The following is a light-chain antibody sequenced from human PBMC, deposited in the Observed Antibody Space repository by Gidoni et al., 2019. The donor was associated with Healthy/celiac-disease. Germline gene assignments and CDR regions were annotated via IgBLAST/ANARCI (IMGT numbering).Light chain of an antibody. J-gene: IGLJ2*01. V-gene: IGLV2-18*02. CDR1: RSDVGSYNR. Sequence: QSALTQPPSVSGSPGQSVTISCTGTRSDVGSYNRVSWYPQPPGTAPKLMIYEVSNRPSGVPDRFSGSKSGNTASLTISGLQAEDEADYYCSSYTSSSTYVVFGGGTKLTVL. CDR3: SSYTSSSTYVV. CDR2: EVS.